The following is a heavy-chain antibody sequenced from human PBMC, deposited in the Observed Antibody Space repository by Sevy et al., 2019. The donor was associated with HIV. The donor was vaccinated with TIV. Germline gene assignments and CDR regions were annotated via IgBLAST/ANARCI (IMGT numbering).Heavy chain of an antibody. V-gene: IGHV3-30-3*01. CDR3: ARSGSLFRPFDY. Sequence: GGSLRLSCAASGFTFSSYAMHWVRQAPGKGLEWVAVISYDGSNKYYADSVKGRFTISRDNSKNTLYLQMNSLRAEDTAVYYCARSGSLFRPFDYWGQRTLVTVSS. CDR2: ISYDGSNK. J-gene: IGHJ4*02. D-gene: IGHD1-26*01. CDR1: GFTFSSYA.